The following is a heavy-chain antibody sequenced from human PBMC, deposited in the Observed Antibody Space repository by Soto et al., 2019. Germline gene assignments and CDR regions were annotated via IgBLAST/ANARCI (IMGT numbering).Heavy chain of an antibody. D-gene: IGHD1-1*01. CDR1: GYTFTSYG. J-gene: IGHJ4*02. V-gene: IGHV1-18*01. Sequence: QVHLVQSGAEVKKPGASVKVSCKASGYTFTSYGITWVRQAPGQGLEWMGWISAHNGNTDYAQKLQGRGLVTRDTSTSTAYMELRSLRSDDTAVYYCARGRYGDCWGQGALVTVSS. CDR2: ISAHNGNT. CDR3: ARGRYGDC.